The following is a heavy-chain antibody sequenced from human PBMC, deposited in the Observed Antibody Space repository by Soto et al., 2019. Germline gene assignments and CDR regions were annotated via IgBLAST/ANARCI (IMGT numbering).Heavy chain of an antibody. CDR1: GFTFSSYA. V-gene: IGHV3-23*01. J-gene: IGHJ3*02. CDR3: AIDSYYGSGSYYSDAFDS. D-gene: IGHD3-10*01. Sequence: GGSLRLSCAASGFTFSSYAMSWVRQAPGKGLEWVSAISGSGGSTYYADSVKGRFTISRDNYKNTLYLQMKSLRAEDTAVYYCAIDSYYGSGSYYSDAFDSWGQGTMVTVSS. CDR2: ISGSGGST.